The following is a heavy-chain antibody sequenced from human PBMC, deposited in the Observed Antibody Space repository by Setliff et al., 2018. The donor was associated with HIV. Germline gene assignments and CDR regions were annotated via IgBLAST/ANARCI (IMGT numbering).Heavy chain of an antibody. D-gene: IGHD3-3*01. V-gene: IGHV4-34*01. Sequence: SETLSLTCAVYGGSFSGYYWSWSRQPPGKGLEWIGEINHDRTTNYNPSLKSRVTISVYTSKNQFSLTLNSVTAADTAVYYCARGSRQLTIFGVVFKTNYYLMDVWGKGTAVTVSS. CDR3: ARGSRQLTIFGVVFKTNYYLMDV. J-gene: IGHJ6*03. CDR2: INHDRTT. CDR1: GGSFSGYY.